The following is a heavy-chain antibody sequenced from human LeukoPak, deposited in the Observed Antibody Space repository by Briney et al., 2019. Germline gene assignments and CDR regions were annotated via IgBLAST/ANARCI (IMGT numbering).Heavy chain of an antibody. V-gene: IGHV3-30*02. J-gene: IGHJ4*02. Sequence: GGSLRLSCAASGITFRNYGMHWVRQAPGKGLERVAFIWYDGSNKYYADSVKGRFTISRDNSRNTLFLQMNSLRVEDTAVYYCATDRATQYFDYWGQGTLVSVPS. CDR3: ATDRATQYFDY. D-gene: IGHD2-15*01. CDR2: IWYDGSNK. CDR1: GITFRNYG.